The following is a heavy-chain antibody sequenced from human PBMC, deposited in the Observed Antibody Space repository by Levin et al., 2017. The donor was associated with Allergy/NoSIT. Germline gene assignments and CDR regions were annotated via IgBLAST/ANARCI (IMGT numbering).Heavy chain of an antibody. D-gene: IGHD2-15*01. CDR3: ARELVAISSGNYFYGLDV. Sequence: ASVKVSCKASGYTFTGYYMHWVRQAPGQGPDWMGWINPNSGGTNYAQKFQGRVTMTRDTSISTAYMELSRLRSDDTAVYYCARELVAISSGNYFYGLDVWGQGTTVTVSS. CDR1: GYTFTGYY. J-gene: IGHJ6*02. V-gene: IGHV1-2*02. CDR2: INPNSGGT.